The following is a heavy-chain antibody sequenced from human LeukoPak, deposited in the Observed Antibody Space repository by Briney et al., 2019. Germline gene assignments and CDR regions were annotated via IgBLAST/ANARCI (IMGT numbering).Heavy chain of an antibody. CDR2: INHSGST. Sequence: SETLSLTCAVYGGSFSGYYWSWIRQPPGKGLEWIGEINHSGSTNYNPSLKSRVTISVDTSKNQFSLKLSSVTAADTAVYYCARANGYGLLDCWGQGTLVTVSS. D-gene: IGHD5-18*01. J-gene: IGHJ4*02. CDR3: ARANGYGLLDC. CDR1: GGSFSGYY. V-gene: IGHV4-34*01.